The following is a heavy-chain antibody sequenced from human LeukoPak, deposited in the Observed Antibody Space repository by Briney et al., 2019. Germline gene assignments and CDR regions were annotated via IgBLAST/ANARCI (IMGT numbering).Heavy chain of an antibody. CDR3: ARGHGSSWWNY. J-gene: IGHJ4*02. CDR2: INHSGST. CDR1: GGSFSGYY. V-gene: IGHV4-34*01. Sequence: SETLSLTCAVYGGSFSGYYWSWIRQPPGKGLEWIGEINHSGSTNYNPSLKSRVTISVDTSKNQFSLKLSSVTAADTAVYYRARGHGSSWWNYWGQGTLVTVSS. D-gene: IGHD6-13*01.